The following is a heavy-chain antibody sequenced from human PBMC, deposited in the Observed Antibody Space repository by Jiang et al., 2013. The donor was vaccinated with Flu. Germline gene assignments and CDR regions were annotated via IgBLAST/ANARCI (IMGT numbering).Heavy chain of an antibody. D-gene: IGHD6-13*01. Sequence: GGSTYYADSVEGPGSTTLHETIPRTTLYLQMNSLRAEDTAVYYCAKDRLYSSSWPYYFDYWGQGTLVTVSS. J-gene: IGHJ4*02. V-gene: IGHV3-23*01. CDR3: AKDRLYSSSWPYYFDY. CDR2: GGST.